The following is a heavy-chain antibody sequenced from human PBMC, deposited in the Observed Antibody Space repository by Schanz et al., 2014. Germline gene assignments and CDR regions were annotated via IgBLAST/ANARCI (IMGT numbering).Heavy chain of an antibody. CDR2: ISHSGGSK. CDR1: GFTFSSYA. CDR3: AKGMGYCSGGTCYDYYYYGLDV. D-gene: IGHD2-15*01. Sequence: VQLLQFGGGVVQPGRSLRLSCAASGFTFSSYAMHWVRQAPGKGLEWVSSISHSGGSKYYADSVKGRFTISRDNSKNTLYLQMNSLRAEDTAVFYCAKGMGYCSGGTCYDYYYYGLDVWGQGTTVTVSS. V-gene: IGHV3-23*01. J-gene: IGHJ6*02.